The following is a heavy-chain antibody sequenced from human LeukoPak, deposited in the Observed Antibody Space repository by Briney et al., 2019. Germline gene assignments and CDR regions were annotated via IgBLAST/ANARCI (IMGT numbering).Heavy chain of an antibody. CDR1: GGSISSYY. Sequence: PSETLSLTCTVSGGSISSYYWSWIRQPPGKGLEWIGYIYYSGSTNYNPSLKSRVTISVDTSKNQFSLKLSSVTAADTAVYYCARGSPDLNWSSDGMDVWGQGTTVTVSS. V-gene: IGHV4-59*12. D-gene: IGHD1-20*01. CDR2: IYYSGST. J-gene: IGHJ6*02. CDR3: ARGSPDLNWSSDGMDV.